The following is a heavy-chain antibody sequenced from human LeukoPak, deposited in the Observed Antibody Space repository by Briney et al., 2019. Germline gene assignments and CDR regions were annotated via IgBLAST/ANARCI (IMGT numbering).Heavy chain of an antibody. CDR3: ARGLGTGYYNVAY. CDR1: GFTFSDYS. CDR2: ISSSSSSI. Sequence: SGGSLRLSCAASGFTFSDYSMNWVRQAPGKGLEWVSYISSSSSSIYYADSVKGRFTISRDNSKNTLYLQMDSLRAEDTALYYCARGLGTGYYNVAYWGQGTLVTVSS. V-gene: IGHV3-48*01. D-gene: IGHD3-9*01. J-gene: IGHJ4*02.